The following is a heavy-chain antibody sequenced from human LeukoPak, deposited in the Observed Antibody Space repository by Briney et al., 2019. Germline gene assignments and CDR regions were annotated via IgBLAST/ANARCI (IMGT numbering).Heavy chain of an antibody. J-gene: IGHJ6*02. V-gene: IGHV3-23*01. D-gene: IGHD3-22*01. CDR2: ISGSGVST. Sequence: GGSLRLSCAASGFTFSSCAMGWVRQAPGKGLEWVSAISGSGVSTYYADSVKGRFTISRDNSKNTLYLQMNSLRAEDTAVYYCAKCYYDSSGSPACYYGMDVWGQGTTVTVSS. CDR1: GFTFSSCA. CDR3: AKCYYDSSGSPACYYGMDV.